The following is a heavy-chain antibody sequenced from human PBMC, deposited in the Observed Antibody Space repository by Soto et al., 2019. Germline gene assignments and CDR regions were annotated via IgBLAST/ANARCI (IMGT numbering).Heavy chain of an antibody. Sequence: EVQLLESGGGLVQPGGSLRLSCADSGFTFKSYAMSWVRQAPGKGLEWVSTISDSGGSTSYADSVKGRLTISRDNSMNTLYLQMDSLRVEDTAVYYCVKRDLAYWGQGTLVTVSS. V-gene: IGHV3-23*01. CDR3: VKRDLAY. CDR1: GFTFKSYA. CDR2: ISDSGGST. J-gene: IGHJ4*02.